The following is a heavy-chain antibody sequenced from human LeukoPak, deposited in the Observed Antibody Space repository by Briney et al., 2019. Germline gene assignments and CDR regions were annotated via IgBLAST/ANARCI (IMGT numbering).Heavy chain of an antibody. CDR1: GFTFSSYG. Sequence: GGSLRLSCAASGFTFSSYGMHWVRQAPGRGLEWVAVIWYDGSNKYYADSVKGRFTISRDNSKNTLYLRMNSLRAEDTAVYYCARVTTGYSSAFDAFDIWGQGTMVTVSS. CDR3: ARVTTGYSSAFDAFDI. CDR2: IWYDGSNK. V-gene: IGHV3-33*01. D-gene: IGHD6-19*01. J-gene: IGHJ3*02.